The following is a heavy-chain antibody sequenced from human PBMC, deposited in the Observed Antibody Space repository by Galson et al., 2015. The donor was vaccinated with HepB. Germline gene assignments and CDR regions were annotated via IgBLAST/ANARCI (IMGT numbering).Heavy chain of an antibody. CDR1: GYSFTSYW. CDR2: IYPGDSDT. D-gene: IGHD3-22*01. V-gene: IGHV5-51*03. CDR3: ARGGYYDSSGYKPSYYYYGMDV. Sequence: QSGAEVKKPGESLKISCKGSGYSFTSYWIGWVRQMPGRGLEWMGIIYPGDSDTRYSPSFQGQVTISAAKSISTAYLQWSSLKASDTAVYYCARGGYYDSSGYKPSYYYYGMDVWGQGTTVAVSS. J-gene: IGHJ6*02.